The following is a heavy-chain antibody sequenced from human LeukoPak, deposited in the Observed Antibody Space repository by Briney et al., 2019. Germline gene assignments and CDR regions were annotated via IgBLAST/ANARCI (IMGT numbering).Heavy chain of an antibody. CDR1: GFTFSNYA. CDR2: LSGSADRT. Sequence: GGSLRLSCAASGFTFSNYAMSWVRRAPEKGLEWVSALSGSADRTYYADSVKGRFTISRDNSKNTVYLQVNSLRAEDTDVYYFAKGSHYGDLLFEYWGQGTLVTVSS. CDR3: AKGSHYGDLLFEY. J-gene: IGHJ4*02. V-gene: IGHV3-23*01. D-gene: IGHD4-17*01.